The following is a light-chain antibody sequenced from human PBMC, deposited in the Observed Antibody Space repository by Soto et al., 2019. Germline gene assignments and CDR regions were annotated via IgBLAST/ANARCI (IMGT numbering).Light chain of an antibody. V-gene: IGLV2-14*03. Sequence: QSALTQPASVSGSPGQSIAISCTGTSSDVGANNYVSWYQQHPGKAPKLIIYDVGNRPSGVSSRFSGSKSGNTASLTISGLQAEDEADYYCNSYTTSSTLDFGTGTKLTVL. J-gene: IGLJ1*01. CDR1: SSDVGANNY. CDR2: DVG. CDR3: NSYTTSSTLD.